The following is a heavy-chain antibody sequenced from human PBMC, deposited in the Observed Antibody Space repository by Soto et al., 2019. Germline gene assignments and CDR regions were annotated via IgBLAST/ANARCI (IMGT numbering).Heavy chain of an antibody. J-gene: IGHJ4*02. V-gene: IGHV3-48*01. CDR1: GFTFSIYS. CDR3: ARDPSPTLAVADLDY. Sequence: PGGSLRLSCAASGFTFSIYSMNWVRQAPGKGLEWVSYISSSSSTIYYADSVKGRFTISRDNAKNSLYLQMNSLRAEDTAVYYCARDPSPTLAVADLDYWGQGTLVTVSS. CDR2: ISSSSSTI. D-gene: IGHD6-19*01.